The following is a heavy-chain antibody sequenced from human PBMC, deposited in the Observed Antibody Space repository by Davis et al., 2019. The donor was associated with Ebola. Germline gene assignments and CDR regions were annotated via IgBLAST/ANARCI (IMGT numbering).Heavy chain of an antibody. Sequence: MPSETLSLTCAVYGGSFSGYYWSWIRQPPGKGLEWIGEINHSGSTNYNPSLKSRVTISVDTSKNQFSLKLSSVTAADTAVYYCARMERRWLVRSFWFDPWGQGTLVTVSS. J-gene: IGHJ5*02. CDR2: INHSGST. CDR3: ARMERRWLVRSFWFDP. V-gene: IGHV4-34*01. CDR1: GGSFSGYY. D-gene: IGHD6-19*01.